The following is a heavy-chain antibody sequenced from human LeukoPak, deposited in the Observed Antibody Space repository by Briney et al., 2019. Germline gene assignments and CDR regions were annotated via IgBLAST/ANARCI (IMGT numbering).Heavy chain of an antibody. CDR3: ARPYYYDSSGYWGPFDY. Sequence: SETLSLTCTVSGGSISSSSYYWGWIRQPPGTGLEWIGSIYYSGSTYYNPSLKSRVTISVDTSKNQFSLKLSSVTAADTAVYYCARPYYYDSSGYWGPFDYWGQGTLVTVSS. V-gene: IGHV4-39*01. CDR1: GGSISSSSYY. CDR2: IYYSGST. J-gene: IGHJ4*02. D-gene: IGHD3-22*01.